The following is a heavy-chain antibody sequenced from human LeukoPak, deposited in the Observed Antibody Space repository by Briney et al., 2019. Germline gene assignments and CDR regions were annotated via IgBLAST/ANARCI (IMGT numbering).Heavy chain of an antibody. Sequence: ASVKVSCKASGYTFTSYYMHWVRQAPGQGLEWMGIINPSGGSTSYAQKFQGRVTMTRDTSTSTVYMELSSLRSEDTAVYYCARGASNYYDSSGYHDAFDIWGQGTMVTVSS. CDR3: ARGASNYYDSSGYHDAFDI. CDR2: INPSGGST. D-gene: IGHD3-22*01. V-gene: IGHV1-46*01. CDR1: GYTFTSYY. J-gene: IGHJ3*02.